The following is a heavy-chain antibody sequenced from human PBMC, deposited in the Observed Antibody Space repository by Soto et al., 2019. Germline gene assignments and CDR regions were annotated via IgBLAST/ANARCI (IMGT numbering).Heavy chain of an antibody. CDR3: ARDSRGYCISTSCYGRYYYYGMDV. CDR2: ISAYNGNT. V-gene: IGHV1-18*01. J-gene: IGHJ6*02. Sequence: ASVKVSCKASGYTFTSYGISWVRQAPGQGLEWMGWISAYNGNTNYAQKLQGRVTMTTDTSTSTAYMELRSLRSDDTAVYYCARDSRGYCISTSCYGRYYYYGMDVWG. D-gene: IGHD2-2*01. CDR1: GYTFTSYG.